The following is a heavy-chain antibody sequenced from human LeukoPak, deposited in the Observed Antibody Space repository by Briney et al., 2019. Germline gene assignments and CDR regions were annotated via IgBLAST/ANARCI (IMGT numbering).Heavy chain of an antibody. J-gene: IGHJ4*02. V-gene: IGHV3-7*01. CDR2: IKPDGRDK. CDR1: GFTFSNYR. Sequence: GGSLRLSCAASGFTFSNYRMTWVRQAPGKGLEWVANIKPDGRDKYYADSVKGRFTISRDNSENTLYLQMNSLRTDDTAVYFCAKDPSSSGVYSYFDYWGQGTLVTVSS. D-gene: IGHD6-19*01. CDR3: AKDPSSSGVYSYFDY.